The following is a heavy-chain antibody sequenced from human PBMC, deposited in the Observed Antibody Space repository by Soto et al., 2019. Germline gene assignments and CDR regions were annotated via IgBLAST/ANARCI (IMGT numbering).Heavy chain of an antibody. CDR1: EFLFSRYA. V-gene: IGHV3-30-3*01. CDR3: ARGSSEEFDY. J-gene: IGHJ4*02. D-gene: IGHD3-16*02. Sequence: QVQLVESGGGVVQPGRSLRLSCAASEFLFSRYAMHWVRQAPGKGLEWVALISYDGSNKYYADSVKGRFTISRDNSKNTLYLEMNSVRPGDTAVYYCARGSSEEFDYWGQGTLVTVSS. CDR2: ISYDGSNK.